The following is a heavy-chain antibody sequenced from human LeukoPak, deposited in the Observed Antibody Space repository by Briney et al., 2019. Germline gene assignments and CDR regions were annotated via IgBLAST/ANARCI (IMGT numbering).Heavy chain of an antibody. CDR1: GYTFTSYG. D-gene: IGHD5-18*01. V-gene: IGHV1-2*02. J-gene: IGHJ4*02. Sequence: ASVKVSCKASGYTFTSYGISWVRQAPGQGLEWMGWINPNSGGTNYAQKFQGRVTMTRDTSISTVYMELSSLRSEDTAVYYCARGGQLWNWGQGTLVTVSS. CDR2: INPNSGGT. CDR3: ARGGQLWN.